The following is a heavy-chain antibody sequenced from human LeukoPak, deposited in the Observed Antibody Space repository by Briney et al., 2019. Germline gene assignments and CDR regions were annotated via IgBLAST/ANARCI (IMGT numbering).Heavy chain of an antibody. D-gene: IGHD2-2*02. CDR3: TRVPYCSSTSCYML. J-gene: IGHJ4*02. CDR2: IRSKAYGGTT. Sequence: GGSLRLSCTASGFTFGDYAMSWVRQAPGKGLEWVGFIRSKAYGGTTEYAASVKGRFTISRDDSKSIAYLQMNSLKTEDTAVYYCTRVPYCSSTSCYMLWGQGTLVTVSS. CDR1: GFTFGDYA. V-gene: IGHV3-49*04.